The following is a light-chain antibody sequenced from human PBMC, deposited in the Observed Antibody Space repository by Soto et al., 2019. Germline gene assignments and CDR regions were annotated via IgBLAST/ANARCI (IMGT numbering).Light chain of an antibody. Sequence: ELVLTQSPDTLSLSPGESATLSCRASQSVRSNYLAWYQQKPGRAPRLLIYGASSRATGIPDRFSGTGSGTDFTLTISRLEPEDFAVFYCQHYDSSITFGQGTRLEIE. CDR2: GAS. CDR1: QSVRSNY. V-gene: IGKV3-20*01. J-gene: IGKJ5*01. CDR3: QHYDSSIT.